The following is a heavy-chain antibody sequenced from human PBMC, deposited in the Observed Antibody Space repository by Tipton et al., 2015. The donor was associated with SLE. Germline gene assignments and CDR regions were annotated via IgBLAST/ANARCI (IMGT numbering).Heavy chain of an antibody. CDR2: INHSGRT. Sequence: LRLSCAVYGGSFSGYYWSWIRQPPGKGLEWIGEINHSGRTNYNPSLKSRVTISVDTSKIQFSLKLTSVTAADTAVYYCARGVAAAGLNDRFDYWGQGTMVTVSS. J-gene: IGHJ4*02. D-gene: IGHD6-13*01. CDR1: GGSFSGYY. CDR3: ARGVAAAGLNDRFDY. V-gene: IGHV4-34*01.